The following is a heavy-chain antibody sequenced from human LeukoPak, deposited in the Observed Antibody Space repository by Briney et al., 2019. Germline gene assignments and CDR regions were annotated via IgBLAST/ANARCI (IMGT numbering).Heavy chain of an antibody. Sequence: ASVKVSCKASGYTFTGYYMHWARQAPGQGLEWMGWINPNSGGTNYAQKFQGRVTMTRDTSISTAYMELSRLRSDDTAVYYCARANRGRWLQISHPVDYWGQGTLVTVSS. D-gene: IGHD1-26*01. J-gene: IGHJ4*02. CDR3: ARANRGRWLQISHPVDY. CDR2: INPNSGGT. V-gene: IGHV1-2*02. CDR1: GYTFTGYY.